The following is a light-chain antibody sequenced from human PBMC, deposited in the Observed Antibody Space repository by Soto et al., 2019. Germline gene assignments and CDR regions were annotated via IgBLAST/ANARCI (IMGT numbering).Light chain of an antibody. J-gene: IGKJ5*01. CDR1: QSISSSY. Sequence: EIVLTQSPGTLSLSLGEQANISCRASQSISSSYLAWYQQTPGQAPRLLIFDTSSRSTGIPDRFSGSGSGTDFTLTIRRLEPEDFAVYYGQHYSSSRGITFGKGTRLEIK. V-gene: IGKV3-20*01. CDR3: QHYSSSRGIT. CDR2: DTS.